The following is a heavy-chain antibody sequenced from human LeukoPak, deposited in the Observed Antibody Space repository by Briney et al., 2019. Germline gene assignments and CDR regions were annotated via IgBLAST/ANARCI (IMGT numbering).Heavy chain of an antibody. V-gene: IGHV3-23*01. J-gene: IGHJ4*02. CDR2: IRGSGGLT. Sequence: GGSLRLSCAASGFAFHDYAMMWVRQAPGRGLEWVSAIRGSGGLTFYADSVKGRFTISRDNSKNTLYLQMNSLRAEDTAVYYCAKVQGGGGGSYQRAPFDYWGQGTLVTVSS. CDR3: AKVQGGGGGSYQRAPFDY. D-gene: IGHD1-26*01. CDR1: GFAFHDYA.